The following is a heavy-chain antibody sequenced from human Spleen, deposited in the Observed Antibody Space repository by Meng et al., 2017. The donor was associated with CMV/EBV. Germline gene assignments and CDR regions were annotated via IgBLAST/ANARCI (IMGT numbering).Heavy chain of an antibody. CDR3: ARDEGGPHGV. CDR2: IYPNSGGT. V-gene: IGHV1-2*02. Sequence: GESLKISCKASGYPFTAYYMHWVRQAPGHGLEWMGWIYPNSGGTSYAQKFQGRVTMTRDTSISTVYMELTRLTSDDTGVYYCARDEGGPHGVWGQGTTVTVSS. D-gene: IGHD2-15*01. J-gene: IGHJ6*02. CDR1: GYPFTAYY.